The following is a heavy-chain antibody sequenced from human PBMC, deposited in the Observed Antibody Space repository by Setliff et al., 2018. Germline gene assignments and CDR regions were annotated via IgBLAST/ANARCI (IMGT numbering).Heavy chain of an antibody. CDR3: ARTTFFGSGPCDY. CDR1: GDSFTDYY. Sequence: PSETLSLTCAVHGDSFTDYYWTWIRQLPGGGLEWIGDVDHTGRTGYNPSLKRRLTISVDTSKNQFSLRLTSLTAADTAVYYCARTTFFGSGPCDYWGQGSRVTVSS. D-gene: IGHD3-10*01. V-gene: IGHV4-34*01. CDR2: VDHTGRT. J-gene: IGHJ4*02.